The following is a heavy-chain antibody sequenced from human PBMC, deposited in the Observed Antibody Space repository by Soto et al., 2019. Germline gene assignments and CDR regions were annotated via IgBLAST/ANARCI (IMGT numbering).Heavy chain of an antibody. CDR3: AREGSGIAVEY. CDR2: ISTTSSTI. Sequence: EVQLVESGGGLVQPGESLRLSCAASGFTFSSYNMNWVRQAPGKGLEWISYISTTSSTIYYQDSVKGRFTISRDNGKNSLFLQMNSLRAEDTAVYYCAREGSGIAVEYWGQGTLVSVSS. CDR1: GFTFSSYN. D-gene: IGHD2-21*01. V-gene: IGHV3-48*01. J-gene: IGHJ4*02.